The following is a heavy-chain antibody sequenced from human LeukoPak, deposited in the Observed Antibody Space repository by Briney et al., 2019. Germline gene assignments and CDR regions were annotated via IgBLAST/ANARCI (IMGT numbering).Heavy chain of an antibody. CDR3: AKDGTHGSGLFDY. Sequence: PGGSLRLSCVVSGFTFSSYGMHWVRQAPGKGLEWVAVVSFDGRNSYYADSVTGRFTISRDNSENTLYLQMNSLGTEDTAVYYCAKDGTHGSGLFDYWGQGTLVTVSS. D-gene: IGHD3-10*01. CDR2: VSFDGRNS. V-gene: IGHV3-30*18. J-gene: IGHJ4*02. CDR1: GFTFSSYG.